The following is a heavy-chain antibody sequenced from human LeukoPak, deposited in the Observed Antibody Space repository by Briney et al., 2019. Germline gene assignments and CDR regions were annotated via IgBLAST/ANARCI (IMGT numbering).Heavy chain of an antibody. Sequence: PGGSLRLSCAAYGFTFSSYAMHWVRQAPGKGLEWVAVISYDGSNKYYADSVKGRFTISRDNSKNTLYLQMNSLRAEDTAVYYCARETLKDDYWGQGTLVTVSS. CDR2: ISYDGSNK. CDR1: GFTFSSYA. V-gene: IGHV3-30-3*01. J-gene: IGHJ4*02. CDR3: ARETLKDDY.